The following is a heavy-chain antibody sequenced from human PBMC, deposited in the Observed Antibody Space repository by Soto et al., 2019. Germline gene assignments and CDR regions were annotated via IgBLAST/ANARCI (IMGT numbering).Heavy chain of an antibody. V-gene: IGHV3-21*01. CDR3: AIDLGAPRKYYFDS. CDR1: GFTFNSYS. CDR2: ISSSSSYI. J-gene: IGHJ4*02. Sequence: GGSLRLSCAASGFTFNSYSMNWVRQAPGKGLEWVSSISSSSSYIYYADSVKGRFTISRDNAKNSLYLQMNSLRDDDTAVYYCAIDLGAPRKYYFDSWGQGALVTVSS. D-gene: IGHD1-26*01.